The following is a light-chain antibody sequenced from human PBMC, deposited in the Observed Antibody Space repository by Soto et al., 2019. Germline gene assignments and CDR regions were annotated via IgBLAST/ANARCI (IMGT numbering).Light chain of an antibody. V-gene: IGKV1-5*01. CDR3: QQDNCSLLT. CDR2: DDA. J-gene: IGKJ1*01. Sequence: DIQMTQSPSTLSAFVGDRVTITCRASQSMSSWLAWHQQKPGKAPKFLIHDDASLESGVPSGFSGRGSGTEFTLTTNSLQPDDVATYYWQQDNCSLLTFGQGTKVEI. CDR1: QSMSSW.